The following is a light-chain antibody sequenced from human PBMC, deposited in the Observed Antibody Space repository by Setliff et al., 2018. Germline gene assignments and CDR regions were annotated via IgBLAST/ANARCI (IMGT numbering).Light chain of an antibody. J-gene: IGLJ1*01. V-gene: IGLV2-14*01. CDR1: SSDVGGYNY. CDR2: DVS. CDR3: SSYTSSSTGV. Sequence: QSALAQPASVSGSPGQSITISCTGTSSDVGGYNYVSWYQQHPGKAPKLMIYDVSKRLSGVSNRFSGSKSGNTASLTISGLQAEDEADYYCSSYTSSSTGVFGTGTKVTVL.